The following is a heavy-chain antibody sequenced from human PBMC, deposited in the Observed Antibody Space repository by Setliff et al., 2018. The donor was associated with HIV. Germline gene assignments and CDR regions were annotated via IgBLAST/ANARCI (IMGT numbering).Heavy chain of an antibody. Sequence: SETLSLTCAVSGGSISSSNWWSWVRQSPGKGLEWIGEIYHRGKTNYNPSLKSRATLSVDKSRNQFSLTLTSVTAADTAIYFCASYCSFTSCAGHWSDPWGQGALVTVSS. CDR3: ASYCSFTSCAGHWSDP. CDR1: GGSISSSNW. V-gene: IGHV4-4*02. D-gene: IGHD2-2*01. CDR2: IYHRGKT. J-gene: IGHJ5*02.